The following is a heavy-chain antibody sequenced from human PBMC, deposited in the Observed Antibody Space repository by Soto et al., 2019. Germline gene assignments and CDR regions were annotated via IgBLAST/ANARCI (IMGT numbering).Heavy chain of an antibody. V-gene: IGHV4-59*01. CDR1: GGSISSYY. D-gene: IGHD1-7*01. CDR2: IYYSGST. J-gene: IGHJ4*02. Sequence: SETLSLTCTVSGGSISSYYWSWIRQPPGKGLEWIGYIYYSGSTNYNPSLKSRVTISVDTSKNQFSLKLSSVTAADTAVYYCARAPADSITGTPRDFDYWGQGTLVTVSS. CDR3: ARAPADSITGTPRDFDY.